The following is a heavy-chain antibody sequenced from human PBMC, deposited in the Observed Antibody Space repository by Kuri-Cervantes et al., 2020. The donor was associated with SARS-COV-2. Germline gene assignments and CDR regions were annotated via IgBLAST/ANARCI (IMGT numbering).Heavy chain of an antibody. Sequence: GGSLRLSCAASGFTFDDYAMHWVRQAPGKGLEWVAVISYDGSNKYYADSVKGRFTISRDNSKNTLYLQMNSLRAEDTAVYYCARSWVFDYWGQGTLVTVSS. D-gene: IGHD6-13*01. J-gene: IGHJ4*02. CDR1: GFTFDDYA. V-gene: IGHV3-30-3*01. CDR3: ARSWVFDY. CDR2: ISYDGSNK.